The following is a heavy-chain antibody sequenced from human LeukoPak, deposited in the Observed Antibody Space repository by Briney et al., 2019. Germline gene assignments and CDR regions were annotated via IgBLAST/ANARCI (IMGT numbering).Heavy chain of an antibody. CDR3: ARAGRYYDSSGYYYY. D-gene: IGHD3-22*01. Sequence: ASVKVSCKAFGYTFTGYYMHWVRQAPGQGLEWMGWINPNSGGTNYAQKFQGRVTMTRDTSISTAYMELSRLRSDDTAVYYCARAGRYYDSSGYYYYWGQGTLVTVSS. CDR1: GYTFTGYY. V-gene: IGHV1-2*02. CDR2: INPNSGGT. J-gene: IGHJ4*02.